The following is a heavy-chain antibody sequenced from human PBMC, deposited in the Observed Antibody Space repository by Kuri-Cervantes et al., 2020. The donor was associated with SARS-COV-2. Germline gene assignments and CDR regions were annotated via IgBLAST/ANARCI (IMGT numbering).Heavy chain of an antibody. Sequence: SETLSLTCAVYGGSFSGYYWSWIRQPPGKGLEWIGEIIHSGSTNYNPSLKSRVTISVDTSKNQFSLKLSSVTAADTAVYYCARYFAVTTYNWFDPWGQGTLVTVS. D-gene: IGHD4-11*01. CDR1: GGSFSGYY. CDR3: ARYFAVTTYNWFDP. J-gene: IGHJ5*02. V-gene: IGHV4-34*12. CDR2: IIHSGST.